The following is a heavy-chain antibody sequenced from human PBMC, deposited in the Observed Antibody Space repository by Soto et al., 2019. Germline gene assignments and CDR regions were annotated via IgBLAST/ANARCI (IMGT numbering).Heavy chain of an antibody. D-gene: IGHD2-8*01. CDR3: ARDLIGIDVYYFDY. Sequence: ASVKVSCKASGYTFTSYGISWVRQAPGQGLEWMGWISAYNGNTNYAQKLQGRVTMTTDTSTSTAYMELRSLRSDDTAVYYCARDLIGIDVYYFDYWGQGTLVTVSS. J-gene: IGHJ4*02. V-gene: IGHV1-18*01. CDR1: GYTFTSYG. CDR2: ISAYNGNT.